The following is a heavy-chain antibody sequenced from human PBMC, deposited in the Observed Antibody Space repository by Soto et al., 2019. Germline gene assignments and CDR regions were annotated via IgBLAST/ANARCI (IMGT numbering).Heavy chain of an antibody. CDR1: GGSFSGYY. V-gene: IGHV4-34*01. Sequence: PSETLSLTCAVYGGSFSGYYWSWIRQPPGKGLEWIGEINHSGSTNYNPSLKSRVTISVDTSKNQFSLKLSSVTAADTAVYYCARYGIHYDILTGPIKDAFDIWGQGTMVTVSS. J-gene: IGHJ3*02. CDR3: ARYGIHYDILTGPIKDAFDI. CDR2: INHSGST. D-gene: IGHD3-9*01.